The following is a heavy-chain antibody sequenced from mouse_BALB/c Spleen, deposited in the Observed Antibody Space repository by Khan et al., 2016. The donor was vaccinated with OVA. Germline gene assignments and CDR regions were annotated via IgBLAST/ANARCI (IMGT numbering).Heavy chain of an antibody. CDR2: IYPGNDDT. Sequence: QVQLKESGAELVRPGSSVKISCKASGYTFSSSWMNWVKHRPGQGLEWIGQIYPGNDDTDYNGKFKDKASLTADKSSRTAYMQPTSPTSEVSAVYCWESYFGSRFAYWGQGTLVTVSA. CDR1: GYTFSSSW. CDR3: ESYFGSRFAY. V-gene: IGHV1-80*01. J-gene: IGHJ3*01. D-gene: IGHD1-1*01.